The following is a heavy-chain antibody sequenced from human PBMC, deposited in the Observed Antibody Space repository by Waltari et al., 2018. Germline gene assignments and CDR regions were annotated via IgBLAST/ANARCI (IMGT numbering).Heavy chain of an antibody. CDR2: IKQDGSET. J-gene: IGHJ6*02. V-gene: IGHV3-7*01. Sequence: EVQLVESGGGLVQPGGSLRLSCAGTGFIFSSDWMSWVRQAPGKGLEWVANIKQDGSETYYVDSVKGRFTISRDNAKNSVYLQMNSLRAEDTAVYYCGKSMDVWGQGTTVIVSS. CDR3: GKSMDV. CDR1: GFIFSSDW.